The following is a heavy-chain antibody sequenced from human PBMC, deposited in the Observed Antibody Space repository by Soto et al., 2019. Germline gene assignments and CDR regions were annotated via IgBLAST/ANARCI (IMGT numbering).Heavy chain of an antibody. V-gene: IGHV3-33*01. J-gene: IGHJ6*02. Sequence: HPGGSLRLSCAASGFTFSSYGMHWVRQAPGKGLEWVAVIWYDGSNKYYADSVKGRFTISRDNSKNTLYLQMNSLRAEDTAVYYCARSLWLRNYYYYGMDVWGQGTTVTVSS. CDR1: GFTFSSYG. CDR3: ARSLWLRNYYYYGMDV. CDR2: IWYDGSNK. D-gene: IGHD5-12*01.